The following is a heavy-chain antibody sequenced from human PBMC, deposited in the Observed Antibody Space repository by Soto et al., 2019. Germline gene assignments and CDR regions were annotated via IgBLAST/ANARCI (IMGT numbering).Heavy chain of an antibody. D-gene: IGHD2-15*01. Sequence: SVKVSWKASGYTFTRYAMNWVRQAPGQRLEWMGWINAYNGNTKSAQKCQGRVIITRDTSASTAYMDLSSLRSEDTAVYYCARGIATGQLDPWGQGTLVTVSS. V-gene: IGHV1-3*01. J-gene: IGHJ5*02. CDR1: GYTFTRYA. CDR2: INAYNGNT. CDR3: ARGIATGQLDP.